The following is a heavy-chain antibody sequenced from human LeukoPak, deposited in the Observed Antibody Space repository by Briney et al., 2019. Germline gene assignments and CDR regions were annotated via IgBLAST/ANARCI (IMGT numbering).Heavy chain of an antibody. V-gene: IGHV3-15*01. Sequence: GGSLRLSCAASGFTFSNAWMSWVRQAPGKGLEWVGRIKSKTDGGTTDYAAPVKGRFTISRDDSKNTLYLQMNSLKTEDTAVYYCARGQYSSSPYFDYWGQGTLVTVSS. CDR1: GFTFSNAW. CDR3: ARGQYSSSPYFDY. CDR2: IKSKTDGGTT. J-gene: IGHJ4*02. D-gene: IGHD6-6*01.